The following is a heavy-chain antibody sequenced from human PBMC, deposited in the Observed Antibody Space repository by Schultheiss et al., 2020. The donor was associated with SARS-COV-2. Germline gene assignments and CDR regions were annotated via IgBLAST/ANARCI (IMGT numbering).Heavy chain of an antibody. CDR3: AREGAAAGGDY. Sequence: GGSLRLSCAASGFTFSNYAMSWVRQAPGKGLEWVSSISSSSSYIYYADSVKGRFTISRDNAKNSLYLQMNSLRAEDTAVYYCAREGAAAGGDYWGQGTLVTVSS. D-gene: IGHD6-13*01. V-gene: IGHV3-21*01. CDR1: GFTFSNYA. J-gene: IGHJ4*02. CDR2: ISSSSSYI.